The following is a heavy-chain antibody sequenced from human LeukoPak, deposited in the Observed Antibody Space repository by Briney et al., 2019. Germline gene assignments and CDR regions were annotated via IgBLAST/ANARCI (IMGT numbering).Heavy chain of an antibody. CDR3: ARDGVFGAFDI. Sequence: PGGSLRLSCAASGFTSSSYEMNWVRQAPGKGLEWVSYISSSGSTIYYADSVKGRFTISRDNAKNSLHLQMNSLRAEDTAVYYCARDGVFGAFDIWGQGTMVTVSS. J-gene: IGHJ3*02. CDR1: GFTSSSYE. CDR2: ISSSGSTI. V-gene: IGHV3-48*03. D-gene: IGHD3-10*02.